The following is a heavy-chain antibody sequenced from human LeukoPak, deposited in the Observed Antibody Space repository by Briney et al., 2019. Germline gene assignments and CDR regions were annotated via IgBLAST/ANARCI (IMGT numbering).Heavy chain of an antibody. CDR1: GYSISSGYF. CDR2: ISHSGSS. D-gene: IGHD3-22*01. J-gene: IGHJ4*02. CDR3: ARDGYYYDGTFEY. Sequence: PSETLSLTCAVSGYSISSGYFWAWIRPAPGKGPEWIGSISHSGSSYSNPSLKSRVIVSVDTSNNQFSLRLTSVTAADTATYYCARDGYYYDGTFEYWVQGSRVAVSS. V-gene: IGHV4-38-2*02.